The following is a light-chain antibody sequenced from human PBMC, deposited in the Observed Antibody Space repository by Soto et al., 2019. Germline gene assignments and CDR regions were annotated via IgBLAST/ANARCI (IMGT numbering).Light chain of an antibody. Sequence: QSVLTQPPSASGTPGQRVSISCFGSHSNIGRNTVNWYQQFPGTAPKLIIYGNNERPSGVPERFSGSKSGTSASLAISGLQSEDEADYFCATWDDGLNGLFGGGTKVTVL. J-gene: IGLJ2*01. V-gene: IGLV1-44*01. CDR2: GNN. CDR3: ATWDDGLNGL. CDR1: HSNIGRNT.